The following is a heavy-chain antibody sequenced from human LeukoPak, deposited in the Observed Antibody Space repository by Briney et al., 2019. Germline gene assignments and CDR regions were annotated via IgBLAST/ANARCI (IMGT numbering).Heavy chain of an antibody. CDR3: AKGSHPFRWFGEFNVKLPRPIRHYYFDS. CDR2: IYSGGSK. J-gene: IGHJ4*02. D-gene: IGHD3-10*01. V-gene: IGHV3-66*01. Sequence: TGGSLRLSCAASRFTVSSNYMTWVRQAAGKGLEWVSVIYSGGSKYYADSVKGRFPISRDNSKNTLYLQMNTLRAEDTAVYYCAKGSHPFRWFGEFNVKLPRPIRHYYFDSWGQGTLVTVSS. CDR1: RFTVSSNY.